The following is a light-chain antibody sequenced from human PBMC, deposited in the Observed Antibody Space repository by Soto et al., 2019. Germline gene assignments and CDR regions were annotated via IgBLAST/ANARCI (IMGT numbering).Light chain of an antibody. Sequence: QSALTQPASVSGSPGQSITISCTGTSSDVGDYNYVSWYQQHPGKAPKLMIYDVSNRPSGVSNRFSGSKSGNTASLTISGLQAEDEADYYCSSYTSSCNYVFGTGTKVTGL. CDR2: DVS. V-gene: IGLV2-14*01. CDR3: SSYTSSCNYV. J-gene: IGLJ1*01. CDR1: SSDVGDYNY.